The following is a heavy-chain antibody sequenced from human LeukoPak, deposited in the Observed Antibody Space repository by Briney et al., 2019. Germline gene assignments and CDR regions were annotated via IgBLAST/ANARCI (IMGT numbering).Heavy chain of an antibody. CDR1: GFSFGSYS. V-gene: IGHV3-21*01. CDR2: ISSTSRSSYI. J-gene: IGHJ3*02. Sequence: GGSLRLSCAASGFSFGSYSMNWVRQAPGKGLEWVSSISSTSRSSYIFYAESVGGRFTISRDNTKNSLFLQMNSLRAEDTAVYYCARVDSSGYYLVGACDIWGQGTMVTVSS. D-gene: IGHD3-22*01. CDR3: ARVDSSGYYLVGACDI.